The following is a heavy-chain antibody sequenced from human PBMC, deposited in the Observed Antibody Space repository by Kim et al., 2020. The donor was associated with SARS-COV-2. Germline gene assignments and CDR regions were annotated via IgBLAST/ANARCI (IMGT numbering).Heavy chain of an antibody. D-gene: IGHD3-9*01. V-gene: IGHV3-11*06. CDR3: ARDLMGLRYFDWLLTEGMDV. Sequence: GRLHISRDNAKNSLYLQMNSLRAEDTAVYYCARDLMGLRYFDWLLTEGMDVWGQGTTVTVSS. J-gene: IGHJ6*02.